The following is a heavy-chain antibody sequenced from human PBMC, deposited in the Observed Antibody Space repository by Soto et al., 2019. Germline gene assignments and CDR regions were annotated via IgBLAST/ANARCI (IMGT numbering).Heavy chain of an antibody. CDR2: ISYDGGDK. V-gene: IGHV3-30*03. D-gene: IGHD2-21*01. Sequence: QVQLVESGGGVVQPGRSLRLSCAASGFTFNDYGMHWVRQAPGKGLEWVAFISYDGGDKNYPDSVKGRFTISRDNSKNTQYLEMNSLRGEDTAVYYCTRDLMWRPQDYYYYGMDVWGQGTTVTVSS. CDR1: GFTFNDYG. CDR3: TRDLMWRPQDYYYYGMDV. J-gene: IGHJ6*02.